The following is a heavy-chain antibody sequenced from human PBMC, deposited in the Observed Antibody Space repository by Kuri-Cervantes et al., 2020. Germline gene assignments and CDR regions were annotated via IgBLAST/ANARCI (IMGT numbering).Heavy chain of an antibody. CDR1: GGTFSSYA. CDR2: FDPEDDET. CDR3: VTLRITMRVADDGFDI. J-gene: IGHJ3*02. Sequence: ASVKVSCKASGGTFSSYAISWVRQAPGQGLEWMGAFDPEDDETIYAQKFQGRVTMTEDTSTDTAYMELSSLRSEDTAVYYCVTLRITMRVADDGFDIWGQGTMVTVSS. V-gene: IGHV1-24*01. D-gene: IGHD3-22*01.